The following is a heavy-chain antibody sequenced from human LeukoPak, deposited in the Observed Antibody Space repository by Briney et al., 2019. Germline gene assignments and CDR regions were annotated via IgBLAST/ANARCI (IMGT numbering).Heavy chain of an antibody. CDR3: ARGPDSSGYYYFDF. J-gene: IGHJ4*02. CDR1: GGSISSGDYY. CDR2: IYHSGST. D-gene: IGHD3-22*01. Sequence: SQTLSLTCTVSGGSISSGDYYWSWIRQPPGKGLEWIGYIYHSGSTYFNPSLKSRVTISVDTSKNQFSLKLSSVTAADTVVYYCARGPDSSGYYYFDFWGQGTLVTVSS. V-gene: IGHV4-30-4*01.